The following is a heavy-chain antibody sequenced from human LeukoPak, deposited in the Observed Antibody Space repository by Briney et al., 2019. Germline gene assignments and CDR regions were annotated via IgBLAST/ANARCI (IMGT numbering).Heavy chain of an antibody. Sequence: SVKVSCNASGYXFTSYGISRVRQAPGQGLEWMGLITAYNDNTNYAQKLQGRVTMTTDTSTSTAYMELRSLRSDDAAVYYCARALLWFGEPSHIDYWGQGTLVTASS. D-gene: IGHD3-10*01. J-gene: IGHJ4*02. V-gene: IGHV1-18*01. CDR2: ITAYNDNT. CDR1: GYXFTSYG. CDR3: ARALLWFGEPSHIDY.